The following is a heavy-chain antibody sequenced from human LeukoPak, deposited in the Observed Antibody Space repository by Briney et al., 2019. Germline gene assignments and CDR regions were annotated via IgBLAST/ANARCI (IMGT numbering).Heavy chain of an antibody. CDR1: GFTFSSYG. V-gene: IGHV3-30*18. Sequence: PGGSLRLSCAASGFTFSSYGMHWVRQAPGKGLEWVAVISYDGSNKYYADSVKGRFTISRDNSKNTLYLQMNSLRAEDTAVYYCAKGGPDHWKDWGQGTLVTVSS. J-gene: IGHJ4*02. CDR3: AKGGPDHWKD. CDR2: ISYDGSNK. D-gene: IGHD1-1*01.